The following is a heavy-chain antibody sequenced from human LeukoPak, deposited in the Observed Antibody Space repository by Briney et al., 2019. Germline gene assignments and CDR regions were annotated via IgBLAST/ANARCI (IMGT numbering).Heavy chain of an antibody. Sequence: ASVKVSCKASGYTFTGYYMHWVRQAPGQGLEWMGWINPNSGGTNYAQKFQGRVTMTRDTSISTAYMELSRLRSDDTAVYYCARWVLYSSSWFYYGMDVWGQGTTVTVSS. CDR2: INPNSGGT. CDR3: ARWVLYSSSWFYYGMDV. D-gene: IGHD6-13*01. CDR1: GYTFTGYY. J-gene: IGHJ6*02. V-gene: IGHV1-2*02.